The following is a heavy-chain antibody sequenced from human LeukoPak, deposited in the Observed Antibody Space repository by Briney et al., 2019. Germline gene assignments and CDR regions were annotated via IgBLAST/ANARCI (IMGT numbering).Heavy chain of an antibody. CDR3: ARRSELYNWFDP. V-gene: IGHV4-34*01. D-gene: IGHD6-25*01. Sequence: SETLSLTCAVYGGSFSGYYWSWIRQPPGKGLEWIGEINHSGSTNYNPSLTSRVTISVDTSKNQFSLKLSSVTAADTAVYYCARRSELYNWFDPWGQGTLVTVSS. CDR2: INHSGST. J-gene: IGHJ5*02. CDR1: GGSFSGYY.